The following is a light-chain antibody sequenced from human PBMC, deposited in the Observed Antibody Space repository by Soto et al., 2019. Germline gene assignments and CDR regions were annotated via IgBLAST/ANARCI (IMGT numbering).Light chain of an antibody. V-gene: IGKV1-5*03. CDR1: ENIGVW. CDR2: KAS. J-gene: IGKJ1*01. Sequence: DIQMTQSPSTLSASVVDRVTITCRASENIGVWLAWYQQKPGKAPKLLIYKASSLQSGVPSRFSGGGSGTEFTLTISSLQPDDFATYYCQQYHTYSWTFGQGTKVDIK. CDR3: QQYHTYSWT.